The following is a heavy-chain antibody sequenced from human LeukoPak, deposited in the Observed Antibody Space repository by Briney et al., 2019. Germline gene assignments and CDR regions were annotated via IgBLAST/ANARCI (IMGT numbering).Heavy chain of an antibody. CDR1: GFTLSNAW. Sequence: PGGSLRLSCAASGFTLSNAWMSWVRQAPGKGLEWVGRIKSKTDGGTTEYAAPVKGRFTISGDDSKNTLYLQMNSLKAEDTAVYYCTTAPAAYTFDYWGQGTLVTVSS. CDR3: TTAPAAYTFDY. CDR2: IKSKTDGGTT. J-gene: IGHJ4*02. V-gene: IGHV3-15*01. D-gene: IGHD2-2*01.